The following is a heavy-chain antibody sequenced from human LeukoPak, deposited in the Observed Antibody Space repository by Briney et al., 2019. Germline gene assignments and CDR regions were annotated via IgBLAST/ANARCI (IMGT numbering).Heavy chain of an antibody. J-gene: IGHJ5*02. CDR1: GXSISSSNW. CDR3: ARRYCSGGSCYPFDP. CDR2: IYHSGST. Sequence: SETLSLTCAVSGXSISSSNWWSWVRQPPGKGLEWIGQIYHSGSTNYNLSLKSRVTISVDKSKNQFSLMLSSLTAADTAVYCCARRYCSGGSCYPFDPWGQGTLVTVSS. V-gene: IGHV4-4*01. D-gene: IGHD2-15*01.